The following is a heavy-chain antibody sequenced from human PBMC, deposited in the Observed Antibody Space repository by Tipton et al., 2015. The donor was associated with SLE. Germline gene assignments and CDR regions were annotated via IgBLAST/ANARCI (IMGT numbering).Heavy chain of an antibody. V-gene: IGHV4-61*02. Sequence: TLSLTCTVSGGSISSGSYYWSWIRQPAGKGLEWIGRIYTSGSTNYNPSLKSRVTISVDTSKNQFSLKLSSVTAADTAVYYCARAGANWDFDYWGQGTLVTVSS. CDR2: IYTSGST. J-gene: IGHJ4*02. CDR1: GGSISSGSYY. D-gene: IGHD1-1*01. CDR3: ARAGANWDFDY.